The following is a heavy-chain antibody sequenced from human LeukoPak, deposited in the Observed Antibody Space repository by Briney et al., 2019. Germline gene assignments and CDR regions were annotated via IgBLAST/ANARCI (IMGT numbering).Heavy chain of an antibody. V-gene: IGHV1-2*02. D-gene: IGHD6-19*01. Sequence: ASVKVSCKASGYTFTGYYMHWVRQAPGQGFEWMGWINPNSGGTNYAPKFQGRVTMTRDTSISTAYMELSRLTSDDTAVYYCATLAAVAGPFWGQGTLVTVSS. J-gene: IGHJ4*02. CDR3: ATLAAVAGPF. CDR1: GYTFTGYY. CDR2: INPNSGGT.